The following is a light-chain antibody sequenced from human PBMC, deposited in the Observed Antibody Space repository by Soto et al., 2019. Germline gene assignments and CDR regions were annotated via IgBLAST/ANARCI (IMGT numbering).Light chain of an antibody. Sequence: DIQMTQSPSCVSASVGDIITITCRANLGISNWLAWYQQKPGRAPKLLIYATSSLQSGVPSSFRGSGSGTLFTLTISSLQPEDFATYFCQKANTFPINFGQGTRLEIK. CDR3: QKANTFPIN. J-gene: IGKJ5*01. CDR1: LGISNW. V-gene: IGKV1-12*01. CDR2: ATS.